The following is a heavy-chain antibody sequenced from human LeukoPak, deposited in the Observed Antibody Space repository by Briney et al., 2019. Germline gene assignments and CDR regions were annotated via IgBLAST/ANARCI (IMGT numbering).Heavy chain of an antibody. CDR3: ARDRAFFTPASGWLDY. D-gene: IGHD6-19*01. V-gene: IGHV4-39*02. J-gene: IGHJ4*02. Sequence: PSETLSLTCTVSSDSIRSSPYYWGWIRQPAGKGLEWIGSIHYSGTTYYKVSLKNRVTISVDTSKNQFSLKLSSVTAADTAVYYCARDRAFFTPASGWLDYWGQGTLVTVSS. CDR2: IHYSGTT. CDR1: SDSIRSSPYY.